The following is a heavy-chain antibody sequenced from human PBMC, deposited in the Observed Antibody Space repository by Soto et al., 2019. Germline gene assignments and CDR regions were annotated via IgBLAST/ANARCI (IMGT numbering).Heavy chain of an antibody. V-gene: IGHV3-11*06. CDR2: ISSTSSYT. CDR1: GFTFRDYY. J-gene: IGHJ4*02. CDR3: ARNYYGSGSYYTSVDY. D-gene: IGHD3-10*01. Sequence: PGGAPRLSCAAPGFTFRDYYMSWVRQAPGKGLEWVSYISSTSSYTNYADSVKGRFTISRDNAKNSLYLQMNSLRAEDTAVYYCARNYYGSGSYYTSVDYWGQGTLVTVSS.